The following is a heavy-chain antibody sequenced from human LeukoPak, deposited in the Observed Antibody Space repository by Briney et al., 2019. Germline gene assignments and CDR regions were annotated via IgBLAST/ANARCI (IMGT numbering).Heavy chain of an antibody. J-gene: IGHJ4*02. CDR3: AKAPSVQLWANLFDY. CDR1: GFTFSSYA. Sequence: GGSLRLSCAASGFTFSSYAMSWVRQAPGKGLEWVSAISGSGGSTYYADSVKGRFTISRDNSKNTLYLQMNSLRAEDTAVYYCAKAPSVQLWANLFDYWGQGTLVTVSS. D-gene: IGHD5-18*01. CDR2: ISGSGGST. V-gene: IGHV3-23*01.